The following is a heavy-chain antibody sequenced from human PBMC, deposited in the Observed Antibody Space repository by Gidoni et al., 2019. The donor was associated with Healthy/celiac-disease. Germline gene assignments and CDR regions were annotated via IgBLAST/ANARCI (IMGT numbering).Heavy chain of an antibody. V-gene: IGHV3-33*01. CDR2: IWYDGSNK. CDR3: ASWRELHSYGMDV. J-gene: IGHJ6*02. D-gene: IGHD1-26*01. CDR1: GFTFSSYG. Sequence: QVQLVESGGGVVQPGRSLRLSCAASGFTFSSYGMHWVRQAPGKGLEWVAVIWYDGSNKYYADSVKGRFTISRDNSKNTLYLQMNSLRAEDTAVYYCASWRELHSYGMDVWGQGTTVTVSS.